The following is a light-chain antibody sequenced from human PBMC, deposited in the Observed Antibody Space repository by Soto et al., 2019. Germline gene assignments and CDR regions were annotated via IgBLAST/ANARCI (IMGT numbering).Light chain of an antibody. CDR3: SSYTSRSTLDYV. Sequence: QSALTQPASVSGSPGQSITISCTGTSSDVGGYNYVSWYQQHQGKAPKLMIYEVSNRPSGVSNRFSGSKSGNTASLTISGLQAEDEADYYCSSYTSRSTLDYVFGSGTKLTVL. J-gene: IGLJ1*01. V-gene: IGLV2-14*01. CDR2: EVS. CDR1: SSDVGGYNY.